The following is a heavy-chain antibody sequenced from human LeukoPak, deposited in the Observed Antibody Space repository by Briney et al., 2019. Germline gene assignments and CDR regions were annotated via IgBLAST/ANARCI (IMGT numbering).Heavy chain of an antibody. V-gene: IGHV3-74*01. D-gene: IGHD5-18*01. J-gene: IGHJ4*02. Sequence: GSLRLSCAASGLTLSGYWMHWVRQAPGKGLVWVSRINGDASSTSYADSVKGRFTISRDNAKSTLYLQMNSLRVEDTAVYYCARARGNTYGYFEYWGQGILVTVSS. CDR3: ARARGNTYGYFEY. CDR1: GLTLSGYW. CDR2: INGDASST.